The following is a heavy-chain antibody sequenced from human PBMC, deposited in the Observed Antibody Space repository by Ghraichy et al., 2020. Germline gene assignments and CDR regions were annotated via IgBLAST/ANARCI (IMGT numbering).Heavy chain of an antibody. CDR1: GFTFSDYY. CDR3: ARPYSSGWYGSDY. CDR2: ISSSGSTI. V-gene: IGHV3-11*01. Sequence: GRSLRLSCAASGFTFSDYYMSWIRQAPGKGLEWVSYISSSGSTIYYADSVKGRFTISRDNAKNSLYLQMNSLRAEDTAVYYCARPYSSGWYGSDYWGQGTLVTVSS. D-gene: IGHD6-19*01. J-gene: IGHJ4*02.